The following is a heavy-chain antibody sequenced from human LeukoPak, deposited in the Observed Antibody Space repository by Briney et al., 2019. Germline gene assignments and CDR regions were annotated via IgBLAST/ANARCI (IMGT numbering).Heavy chain of an antibody. CDR2: ISSRSSYI. V-gene: IGHV3-21*01. D-gene: IGHD2/OR15-2a*01. CDR1: GFTFSRYS. CDR3: ARDGPIYDPEAFEI. J-gene: IGHJ3*02. Sequence: GGSLSLSCAASGFTFSRYSRNGVRQAPGKGREWVSSISSRSSYIYYADSVKGRFTISSDNAKNSLYLQMNSLRVEDTAVYYCARDGPIYDPEAFEIWGQGTMVTVSS.